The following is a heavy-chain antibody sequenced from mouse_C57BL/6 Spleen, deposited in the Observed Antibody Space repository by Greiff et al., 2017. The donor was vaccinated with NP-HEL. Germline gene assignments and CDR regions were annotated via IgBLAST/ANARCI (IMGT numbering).Heavy chain of an antibody. D-gene: IGHD2-3*01. V-gene: IGHV1-53*01. CDR1: GYTFTSYW. J-gene: IGHJ4*01. Sequence: QVHVKQPGTELVKPGASVKLSCKASGYTFTSYWMHWVKQRPGQGLEWIGNINPSNGGTNYNEKFKSKATLTVDKSSSTAYMQLSSLTSEDSAVYYCARYDGYYRLAMDYWGQGTSVTVSS. CDR3: ARYDGYYRLAMDY. CDR2: INPSNGGT.